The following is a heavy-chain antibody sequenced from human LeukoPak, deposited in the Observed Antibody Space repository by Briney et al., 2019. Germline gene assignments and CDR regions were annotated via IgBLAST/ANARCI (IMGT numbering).Heavy chain of an antibody. CDR1: GFTFSTYA. CDR2: ILYDGSNE. J-gene: IGHJ4*02. Sequence: GGSLRLSCAASGFTFSTYAMHWVRQAPGKGLEWVAVILYDGSNEHYTDSVRGRFTISRDNPKNTLWLQMDSLTADDTAVYYCARGEFSGLDYWGQGTLVTVSS. CDR3: ARGEFSGLDY. D-gene: IGHD5-12*01. V-gene: IGHV3-30-3*01.